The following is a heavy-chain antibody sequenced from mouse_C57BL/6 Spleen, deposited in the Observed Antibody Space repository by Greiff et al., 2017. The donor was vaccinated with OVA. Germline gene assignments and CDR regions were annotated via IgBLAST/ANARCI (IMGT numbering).Heavy chain of an antibody. CDR1: GYAFTNYL. CDR3: ARGDGYPFAY. CDR2: INPGSGGT. J-gene: IGHJ3*01. Sequence: LVESGAELVRPGTSVKVSCKASGYAFTNYLIEWVKQRPGQGLEWIGVINPGSGGTNYNEKFKGKATLTADKSSSTAYMQLSSLTSEDSAVYFCARGDGYPFAYWGQGTLVTVSA. D-gene: IGHD2-3*01. V-gene: IGHV1-54*01.